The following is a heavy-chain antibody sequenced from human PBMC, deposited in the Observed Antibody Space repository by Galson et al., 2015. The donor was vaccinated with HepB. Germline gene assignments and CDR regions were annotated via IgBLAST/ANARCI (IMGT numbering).Heavy chain of an antibody. CDR2: ISSSSSTI. V-gene: IGHV3-48*04. Sequence: LRLSCAASGFTFSSYSMNWVRQAPGKGLEWVSYISSSSSTIYYADSVKGRFTISRDNAKNSLYLQMNSLRAEDTAVYYCARDRGDYYDSSGYDYWGQGTLVTVSS. CDR1: GFTFSSYS. CDR3: ARDRGDYYDSSGYDY. J-gene: IGHJ4*02. D-gene: IGHD3-22*01.